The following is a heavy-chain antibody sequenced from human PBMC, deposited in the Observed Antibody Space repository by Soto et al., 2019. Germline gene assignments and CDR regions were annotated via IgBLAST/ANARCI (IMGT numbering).Heavy chain of an antibody. Sequence: QVQLQESGSGLAKPSQSLSLTCTVSGVSLNTADTWWSWIRQSPGKGLEFIGYYHSGGSTYYDASFRSRVIISADTSTSQFSLKLSYVTVADTAVYFCVRSRQMESGNDYGLDVWGQGTTVTVSS. CDR1: GVSLNTADTW. CDR2: YHSGGST. CDR3: VRSRQMESGNDYGLDV. D-gene: IGHD1-1*01. V-gene: IGHV4-30-4*01. J-gene: IGHJ6*02.